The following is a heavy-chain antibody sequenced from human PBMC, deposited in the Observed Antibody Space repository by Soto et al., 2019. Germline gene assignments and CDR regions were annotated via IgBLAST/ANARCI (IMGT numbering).Heavy chain of an antibody. CDR3: AKGTMARGLMRYYYGMDV. J-gene: IGHJ6*02. CDR2: ISYDGNNK. CDR1: GFTFSSYG. Sequence: LRLSCITSGFTFSSYGIHWVRQAPGKGLEWVAFISYDGNNKFYVDSVKGRFTISRDNSKKTLFLEMSSLRAEDTAVYYCAKGTMARGLMRYYYGMDVWGQGTTVTVSS. D-gene: IGHD3-10*01. V-gene: IGHV3-30*18.